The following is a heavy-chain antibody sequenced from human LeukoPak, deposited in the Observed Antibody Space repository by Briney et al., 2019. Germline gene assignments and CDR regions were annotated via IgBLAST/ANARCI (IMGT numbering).Heavy chain of an antibody. V-gene: IGHV1-18*01. CDR2: ISAYNGNT. CDR3: ARGGATGGEYYDILTGYYTGPIGD. D-gene: IGHD3-9*01. Sequence: ASVKVSCKASGYTFTSYGISWVRQAPGQGLEWMGWISAYNGNTNYAQKFQGRVTMTRDTSTSTVYMELCSLRSEDTAVYYCARGGATGGEYYDILTGYYTGPIGDWGQGTLVTVSS. J-gene: IGHJ4*02. CDR1: GYTFTSYG.